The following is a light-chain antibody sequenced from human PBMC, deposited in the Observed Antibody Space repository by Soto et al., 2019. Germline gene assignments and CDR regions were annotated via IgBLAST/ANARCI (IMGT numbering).Light chain of an antibody. CDR1: QSVNSK. CDR3: QQYDDWPGYT. CDR2: GAS. Sequence: EMVMTQSPVTLSVSPGERATLSCRASQSVNSKLAWYQQKPGQAPRLLIYGASTRAAGIPDRFSGSGSGTDFSLIISSLQSEDFAVYYCQQYDDWPGYTFGQGTKLQIK. J-gene: IGKJ2*01. V-gene: IGKV3-15*01.